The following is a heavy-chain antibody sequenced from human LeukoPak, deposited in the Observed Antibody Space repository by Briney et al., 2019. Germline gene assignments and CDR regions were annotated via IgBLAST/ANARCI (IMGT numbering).Heavy chain of an antibody. D-gene: IGHD3-22*01. J-gene: IGHJ4*02. CDR2: IRSKAYGGTT. CDR3: TRVFEYYYDSSGPGYYFDY. CDR1: GFTFGDYA. V-gene: IGHV3-49*04. Sequence: GGSLRLSCTASGFTFGDYAMSWVRQAPGKGLEWVGFIRSKAYGGTTEYAASVKGRFTISRDDSISIAYLQMNSLKTEDTAVYYCTRVFEYYYDSSGPGYYFDYWGQGTLVTVSS.